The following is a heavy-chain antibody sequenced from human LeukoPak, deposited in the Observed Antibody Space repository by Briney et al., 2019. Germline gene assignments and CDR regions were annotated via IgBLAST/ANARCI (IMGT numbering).Heavy chain of an antibody. J-gene: IGHJ5*02. CDR1: GGSISGSSYY. CDR3: ARDRSSSWYVLGWFDP. D-gene: IGHD6-13*01. V-gene: IGHV4-39*02. CDR2: IYYSGST. Sequence: PSETLSLTCTVSGGSISGSSYYWGWIRQPPGKGLEWIGSIYYSGSTYYNPSLKSRVTISVDTSKNQFSLKLSSVTAADTAVYYCARDRSSSWYVLGWFDPWGQGTLVTVSS.